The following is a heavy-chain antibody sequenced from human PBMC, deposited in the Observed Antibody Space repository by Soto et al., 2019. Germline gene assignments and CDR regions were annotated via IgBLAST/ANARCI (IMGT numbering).Heavy chain of an antibody. CDR3: ARDQGVAAAGITWFDP. CDR2: LYYIGTA. CDR1: GVSISSTSYN. D-gene: IGHD6-13*01. V-gene: IGHV4-39*07. J-gene: IGHJ5*02. Sequence: SGPLALPCNVSGVSISSTSYNWGWIRQPPWKGLEWIGTLYYIGTAHYNPSLKSRINISADPSKHQVSPTLTSVTAAGTAVYYCARDQGVAAAGITWFDPWGQGSLVTVSS.